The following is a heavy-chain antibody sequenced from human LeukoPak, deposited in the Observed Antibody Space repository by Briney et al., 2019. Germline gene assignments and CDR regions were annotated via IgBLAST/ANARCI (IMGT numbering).Heavy chain of an antibody. J-gene: IGHJ4*02. CDR1: GFTFSSFA. CDR2: ISYDGNDK. Sequence: PGGSLRLSCAASGFTFSSFAMHWVRQAPGKGLEWVAVISYDGNDKYYADSVKGRLTFSRDNSNNTLYLQMNSLRAEDTAVYYCAREDGTFDYWGQGALVTVSS. CDR3: AREDGTFDY. D-gene: IGHD6-6*01. V-gene: IGHV3-30*04.